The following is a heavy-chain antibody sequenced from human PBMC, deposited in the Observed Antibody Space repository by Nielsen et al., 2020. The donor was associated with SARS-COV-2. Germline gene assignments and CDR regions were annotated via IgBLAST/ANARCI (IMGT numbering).Heavy chain of an antibody. Sequence: GGPLRLSCAASGFSFAEYGMHWVRQAPGKGPEWVAVTSYDGGFKDYGNSVKGRFTVSRDNSQNMLYLQMNRLRPEDTAVYYCAKVYLSGSYRPPREAFDVWGQGTKVTVSS. CDR1: GFSFAEYG. J-gene: IGHJ3*01. CDR3: AKVYLSGSYRPPREAFDV. CDR2: TSYDGGFK. D-gene: IGHD1-26*01. V-gene: IGHV3-30*18.